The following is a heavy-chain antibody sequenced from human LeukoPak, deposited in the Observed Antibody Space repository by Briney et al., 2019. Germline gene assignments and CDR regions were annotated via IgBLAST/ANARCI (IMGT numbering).Heavy chain of an antibody. D-gene: IGHD6-19*01. Sequence: PSETLTLTCAVYGGSFSGYYWSWIRQPPGKGLEWIGEINHSGSTNYNPSLKSRVTISVDTSKNQFSLKLSSVTAADTAVYYCARSGGAVAKPGIDYWGQGTLVTVSS. J-gene: IGHJ4*02. CDR1: GGSFSGYY. V-gene: IGHV4-34*01. CDR2: INHSGST. CDR3: ARSGGAVAKPGIDY.